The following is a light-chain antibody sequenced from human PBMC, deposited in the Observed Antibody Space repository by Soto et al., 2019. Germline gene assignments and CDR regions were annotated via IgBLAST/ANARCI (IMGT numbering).Light chain of an antibody. J-gene: IGKJ1*01. CDR1: QSVSSSY. V-gene: IGKV3-20*01. CDR3: QQYGSSLSAT. CDR2: GAS. Sequence: EIVLTQSPGTLSLSPGERATLSGRASQSVSSSYLAWYQQKPGQAPRLLIYGASSRATGIPDRFSGSGSGTDFTLTISRLEPEDFAVYYCQQYGSSLSATFGQGTKVEIK.